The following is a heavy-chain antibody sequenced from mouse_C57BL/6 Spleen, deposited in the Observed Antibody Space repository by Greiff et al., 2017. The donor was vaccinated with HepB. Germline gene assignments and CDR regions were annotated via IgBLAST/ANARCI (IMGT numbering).Heavy chain of an antibody. D-gene: IGHD1-1*01. CDR3: AREIPFYYGSRDAMDY. J-gene: IGHJ4*01. V-gene: IGHV1-72*01. CDR1: GYTFTSYW. CDR2: IDPNSGGT. Sequence: QVQLQQPGAELVKPGASVKLSCKASGYTFTSYWMHWVKQRPGRGLEWIGRIDPNSGGTKYNEKVKSKATLTVDKPSSTAYMQLSSLTSEDSAVYYCAREIPFYYGSRDAMDYWGQGTSVTVSS.